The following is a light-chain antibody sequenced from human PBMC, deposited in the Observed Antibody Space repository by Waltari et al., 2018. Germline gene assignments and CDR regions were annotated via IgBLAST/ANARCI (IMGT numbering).Light chain of an antibody. Sequence: QSALTQPRSVSGSPGQSVTISCTGTSSDVGGYNYVSWYQQHPGKAPKLMIYEVSKRPSGVPDRFAGSKSGNTASLTISGLQAEDEADYYCCSYAGSYTYVFGTGTKATVL. J-gene: IGLJ1*01. CDR2: EVS. CDR3: CSYAGSYTYV. CDR1: SSDVGGYNY. V-gene: IGLV2-11*01.